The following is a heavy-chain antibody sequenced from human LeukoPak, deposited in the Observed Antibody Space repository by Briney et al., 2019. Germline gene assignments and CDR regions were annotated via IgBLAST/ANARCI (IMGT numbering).Heavy chain of an antibody. D-gene: IGHD2-8*01. CDR1: GYTFPGPY. J-gene: IGHJ5*02. Sequence: ASLKVSCKASGYTFPGPYIHWMRQAPGQGLEGMGRINPISGGRKCAQKFQGRDSMTSDTSTSTDYMESSGLSPDDTAAYSCERVEYCTRGVCINYDLWGQGTLVTVSS. V-gene: IGHV1-2*06. CDR3: ERVEYCTRGVCINYDL. CDR2: INPISGGR.